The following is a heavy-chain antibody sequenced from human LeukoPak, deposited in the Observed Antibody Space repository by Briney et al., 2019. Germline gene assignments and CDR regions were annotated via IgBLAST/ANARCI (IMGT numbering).Heavy chain of an antibody. Sequence: GGSLRLSCAASGFTFSNYWMHWVRQAPGKGLVWVSRINTDGSSTTYADSVKGRFTISRDNAKNTLYLQMNSLRAEDTAVYYCARPASSSSGIGNWFDPWGQGTLVTVSS. CDR3: ARPASSSSGIGNWFDP. J-gene: IGHJ5*02. CDR2: INTDGSST. CDR1: GFTFSNYW. D-gene: IGHD6-6*01. V-gene: IGHV3-74*01.